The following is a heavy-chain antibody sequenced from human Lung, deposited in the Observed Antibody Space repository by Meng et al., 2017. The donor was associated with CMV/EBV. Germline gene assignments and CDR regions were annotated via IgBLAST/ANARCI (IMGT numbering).Heavy chain of an antibody. Sequence: ESXKISCKASGYRFTNYWIGWVRQMPGKGLEWMGIIYPGDSDTRYSPSFQGQVTISADKSITTAYLQWSSLKASDTAMYYCAKLNGQMAAHYWGQGTLVTGSS. CDR2: IYPGDSDT. CDR3: AKLNGQMAAHY. D-gene: IGHD5-24*01. J-gene: IGHJ4*02. CDR1: GYRFTNYW. V-gene: IGHV5-51*01.